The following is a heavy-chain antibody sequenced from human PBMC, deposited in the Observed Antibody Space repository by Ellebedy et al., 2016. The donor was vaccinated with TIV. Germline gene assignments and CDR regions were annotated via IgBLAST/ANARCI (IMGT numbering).Heavy chain of an antibody. D-gene: IGHD1-26*01. V-gene: IGHV3-23*01. J-gene: IGHJ4*02. CDR2: ITDVGGAA. CDR1: GFTFSSYA. CDR3: AKDEGFFVGASDY. Sequence: GESLKISXAASGFTFSSYAMTWIRQAPGKGLEWVSTITDVGGAAYYGDSVKGRFTISRDNSKNTLYLQMNSLRAEDTATYYCAKDEGFFVGASDYWGQGTLATVSS.